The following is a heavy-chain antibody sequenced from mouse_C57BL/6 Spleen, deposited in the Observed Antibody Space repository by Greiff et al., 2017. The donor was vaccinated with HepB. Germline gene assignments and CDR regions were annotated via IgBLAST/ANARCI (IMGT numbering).Heavy chain of an antibody. J-gene: IGHJ2*01. CDR2: IHPNSGST. CDR3: ARLRFYYDPFDY. D-gene: IGHD2-4*01. Sequence: VQLQQSGAELVKPGASVKLSCKASGYTFTSYWMHWVKQRPGQGLEWIGMIHPNSGSTNYNEKFKSKATLTVDKSSSTAYMQLSSLTSEDSAVYYCARLRFYYDPFDYWGQGTTLTVSS. CDR1: GYTFTSYW. V-gene: IGHV1-64*01.